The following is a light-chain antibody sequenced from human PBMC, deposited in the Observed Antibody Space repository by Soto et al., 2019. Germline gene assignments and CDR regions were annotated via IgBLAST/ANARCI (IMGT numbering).Light chain of an antibody. CDR1: QGISNY. CDR2: AAS. CDR3: HQFNNYHRGS. V-gene: IGKV1-9*01. Sequence: DIQLTQSPSFLSASVGDRVTITCRASQGISNYLAWYQQKSGKAPKLLIYAASTLQTGVPSRFSGSRSGTEFTLTISSLQPEDLATYYCHQFNNYHRGSFGGGTKV. J-gene: IGKJ4*01.